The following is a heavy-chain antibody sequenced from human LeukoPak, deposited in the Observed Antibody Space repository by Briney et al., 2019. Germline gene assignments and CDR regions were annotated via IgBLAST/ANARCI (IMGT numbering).Heavy chain of an antibody. CDR3: ARVLEESDAFDI. CDR2: IYYSGST. CDR1: GGSINTYY. V-gene: IGHV4-59*01. J-gene: IGHJ3*02. Sequence: PSETLSLTCTVSGGSINTYYWSWIRQPPGKGLEWIGYIYYSGSTNYNPSLKSRVTISVDTSKNQFSLKLSSVTAADTAVYYCARVLEESDAFDIWGQGTMVTVSS. D-gene: IGHD3-10*01.